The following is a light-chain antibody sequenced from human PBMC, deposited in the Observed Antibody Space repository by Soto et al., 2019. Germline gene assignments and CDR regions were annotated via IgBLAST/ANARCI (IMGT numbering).Light chain of an antibody. J-gene: IGLJ3*02. Sequence: SYELTQPLSVSVALGQTARITCGGNNIGSKNVHWYQQKPGQAPVLVIYRDSNRPSGIPERFSGSNSGNTATLTISRAQAGDEADYYCQVWDSSTAVFCGGTKLTVL. CDR3: QVWDSSTAV. CDR1: NIGSKN. CDR2: RDS. V-gene: IGLV3-9*01.